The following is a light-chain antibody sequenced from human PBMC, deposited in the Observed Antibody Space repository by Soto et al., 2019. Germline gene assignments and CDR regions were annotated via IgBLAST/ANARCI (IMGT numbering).Light chain of an antibody. CDR3: SSYTSSSTLEVV. J-gene: IGLJ2*01. V-gene: IGLV2-14*01. CDR2: EVS. Sequence: QSVLTQPASVSGSPGQSITISCTGTSRDVGGYNYVSWYQQHPGKAPKLMIYEVSNRPSGVSNRFSGSKSGNTASLTISGLQAEDEADYYCSSYTSSSTLEVVFGGGTKLTVL. CDR1: SRDVGGYNY.